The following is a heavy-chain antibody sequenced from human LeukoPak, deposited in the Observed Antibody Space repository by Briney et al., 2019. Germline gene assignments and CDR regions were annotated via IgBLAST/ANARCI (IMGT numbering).Heavy chain of an antibody. Sequence: GGSLSLSCAASGFTFSSYWMHWVRQGPGKGLVWVSRINSDGSSTSYADSVKGRFTISRDNAKNTLYLQMNSLRAEDTAVYYCARVPRHDAFDIWGQGTMVTVSS. CDR1: GFTFSSYW. D-gene: IGHD6-25*01. J-gene: IGHJ3*02. CDR3: ARVPRHDAFDI. CDR2: INSDGSST. V-gene: IGHV3-74*01.